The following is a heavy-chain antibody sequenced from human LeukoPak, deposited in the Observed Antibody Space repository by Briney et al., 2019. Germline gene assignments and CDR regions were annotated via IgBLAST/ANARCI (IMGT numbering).Heavy chain of an antibody. V-gene: IGHV3-21*01. CDR3: AELGITMIGGV. Sequence: GGSLRLSCAASGFTFSSYSMNWVRQAPGKGLEWVSSISSSSSYIYYADSVKGRFTITRDNARNSLYLQMNSLRAEDTAVYYCAELGITMIGGVWGKGTTVTISS. D-gene: IGHD3-10*02. CDR2: ISSSSSYI. CDR1: GFTFSSYS. J-gene: IGHJ6*04.